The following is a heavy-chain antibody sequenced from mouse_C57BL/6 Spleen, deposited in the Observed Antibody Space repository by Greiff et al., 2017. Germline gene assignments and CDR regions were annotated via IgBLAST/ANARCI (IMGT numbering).Heavy chain of an antibody. V-gene: IGHV5-4*01. Sequence: EVQLVESGGGLVKPGGSLKLSCAASGFTFSSYAMSWVRQTPEKRLEWVATISDGGSYTYYPDNVKGRFTISRDNAKNNLYLQMSHLKSEDTAMYYCARDEAWLACWGQGTLVTVSA. CDR3: ARDEAWLAC. CDR1: GFTFSSYA. CDR2: ISDGGSYT. J-gene: IGHJ3*01.